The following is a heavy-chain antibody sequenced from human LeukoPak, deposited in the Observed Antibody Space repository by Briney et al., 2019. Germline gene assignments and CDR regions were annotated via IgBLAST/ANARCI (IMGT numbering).Heavy chain of an antibody. CDR2: ISAYNGNT. Sequence: ASVKVSCKASGYTFTSYGISWVRQAPGQGLEWMGWISAYNGNTNYAQKLQGRVTMTTDTSTSTAYMELRSLRSDDTAVYYCAREKDGGSSFDYYYMDVWGKGTTVTVSS. V-gene: IGHV1-18*01. J-gene: IGHJ6*03. D-gene: IGHD6-13*01. CDR1: GYTFTSYG. CDR3: AREKDGGSSFDYYYMDV.